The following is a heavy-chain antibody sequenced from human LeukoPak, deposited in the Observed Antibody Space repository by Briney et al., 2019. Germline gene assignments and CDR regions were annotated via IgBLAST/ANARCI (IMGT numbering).Heavy chain of an antibody. Sequence: PGGSLRLSCAASGFTFSSYAMHWVRQAPGKGLEWVSAISGSGGSTYYADSVKGRFTISRDNSKNTLYLQMNSLRAEDTAVYYCVRPWVAQWLQLVSFDYWGQGTLVTVSS. J-gene: IGHJ4*02. V-gene: IGHV3-23*01. D-gene: IGHD6-13*01. CDR3: VRPWVAQWLQLVSFDY. CDR1: GFTFSSYA. CDR2: ISGSGGST.